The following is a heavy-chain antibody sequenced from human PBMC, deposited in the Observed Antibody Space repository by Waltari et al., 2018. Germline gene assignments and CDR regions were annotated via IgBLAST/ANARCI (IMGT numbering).Heavy chain of an antibody. V-gene: IGHV4-39*07. J-gene: IGHJ4*02. D-gene: IGHD6-6*01. CDR3: AREPSSEMGFDY. CDR1: GVSISSSIYY. CDR2: IYYSGNT. Sequence: QLQLQESGPGLVKPSETLSLTCTVSGVSISSSIYYWGWIRQPPGKGLECLATIYYSGNTFYNPSIKSRATLSIDTSKNQFSLKLSSVTAADTAVYYCAREPSSEMGFDYWGQGTLVSVSS.